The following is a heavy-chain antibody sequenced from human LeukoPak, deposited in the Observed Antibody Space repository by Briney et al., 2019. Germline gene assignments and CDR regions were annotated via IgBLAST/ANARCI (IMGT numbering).Heavy chain of an antibody. CDR3: AKDVAIIAVAGTGFDY. D-gene: IGHD6-19*01. J-gene: IGHJ4*02. V-gene: IGHV3-21*01. CDR1: GFTFSSYS. Sequence: GGSLRLSCAASGFTFSSYSMNWVRQAPGKGLEWVSSISSSSSYIYYADSVKGRFTISRDNAKNSLYLQMNSLRAEDTAVYYCAKDVAIIAVAGTGFDYWGQGTLVTVSS. CDR2: ISSSSSYI.